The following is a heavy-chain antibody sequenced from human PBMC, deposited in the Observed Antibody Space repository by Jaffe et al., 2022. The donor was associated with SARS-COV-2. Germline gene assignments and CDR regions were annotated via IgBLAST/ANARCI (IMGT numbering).Heavy chain of an antibody. CDR3: ARPNGGWSPNVLDL. V-gene: IGHV3-23*04. CDR1: GFTFRIYA. J-gene: IGHJ3*01. D-gene: IGHD2-15*01. Sequence: EVQLVESGGGLVQPGGSLRLSCAVSGFTFRIYAMSWVRQAPGKGLEWVSAIGPSGGITQYTDSVKGRFAISRDNSKNMLYLQMNSLRAEDTAVYYCARPNGGWSPNVLDLWGLGTTVTVSS. CDR2: IGPSGGIT.